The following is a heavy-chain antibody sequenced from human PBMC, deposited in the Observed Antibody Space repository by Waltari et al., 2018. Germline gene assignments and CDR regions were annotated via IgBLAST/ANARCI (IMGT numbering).Heavy chain of an antibody. D-gene: IGHD4-17*01. V-gene: IGHV4-38-2*01. J-gene: IGHJ3*02. Sequence: QVQLQESGPGLVKPSETLSLTCAVSGYSISSGHYWGWIRQPPGKGLGWIGSFHHSGGTYDNPSLKTRVTISVDTSKNHFSLKLTSVTAADTAVYYCARTNAFDIWGQGTMVTVSS. CDR1: GYSISSGHY. CDR2: FHHSGGT. CDR3: ARTNAFDI.